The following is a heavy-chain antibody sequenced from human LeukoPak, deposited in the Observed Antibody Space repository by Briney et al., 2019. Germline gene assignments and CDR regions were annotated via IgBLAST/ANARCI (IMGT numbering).Heavy chain of an antibody. CDR3: ARDRSRSYSSTWYDPFDY. CDR2: IIPIFGTA. CDR1: GGTFSSYA. J-gene: IGHJ4*02. Sequence: SVKVSCKASGGTFSSYAISWVRQAPGQGLEWMGGIIPIFGTANYAQKFQGRVTITADKSTSTAYMELSSLRSEDTAAYYCARDRSRSYSSTWYDPFDYWGQGTLVTVSS. V-gene: IGHV1-69*06. D-gene: IGHD6-13*01.